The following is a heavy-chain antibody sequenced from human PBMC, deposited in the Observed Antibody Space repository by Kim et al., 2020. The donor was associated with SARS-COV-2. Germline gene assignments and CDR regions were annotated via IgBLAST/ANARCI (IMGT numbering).Heavy chain of an antibody. CDR2: FGPYDGET. CDR1: GYTLTNLS. V-gene: IGHV1-24*01. J-gene: IGHJ5*02. Sequence: ASVKVSCKVSGYTLTNLSMHWVRQAPGKGLEWMGGFGPYDGETIYAQKFQGRVTMTDDTSTGTAYMELSSLRSEDTAVYYCATAPPLVCDVWFDPWGQGTLVTVSS. CDR3: ATAPPLVCDVWFDP. D-gene: IGHD6-6*01.